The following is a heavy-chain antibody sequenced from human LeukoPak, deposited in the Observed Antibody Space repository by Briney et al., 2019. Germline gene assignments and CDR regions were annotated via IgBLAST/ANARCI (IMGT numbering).Heavy chain of an antibody. CDR3: AKDSGYYKGYFDY. CDR1: GFTFSNYG. Sequence: PGESLRLSCAVSGFTFSNYGMHWVRQAPDKGLEWVAFIRYDGSHKYYADSVKGRFTISRDKSKNTLYLQMSSLRADDTAVFYCAKDSGYYKGYFDYWGQGTLVTVSS. J-gene: IGHJ4*02. CDR2: IRYDGSHK. V-gene: IGHV3-30*02. D-gene: IGHD3-22*01.